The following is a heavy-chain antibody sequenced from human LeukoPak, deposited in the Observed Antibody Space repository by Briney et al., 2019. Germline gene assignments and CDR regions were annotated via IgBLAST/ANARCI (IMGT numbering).Heavy chain of an antibody. D-gene: IGHD3-10*01. J-gene: IGHJ4*02. Sequence: PGGSLSLLCAVCGFLFSRYAMIWVRQAPGKALEGVLAIPGSGGSTYYADSVKGRVTISRDNAKNTLYLQMNSLRAEDTAVYYCAKDIPYYYGSGSCFDYWGQGTLVTVSS. V-gene: IGHV3-23*01. CDR1: GFLFSRYA. CDR2: IPGSGGST. CDR3: AKDIPYYYGSGSCFDY.